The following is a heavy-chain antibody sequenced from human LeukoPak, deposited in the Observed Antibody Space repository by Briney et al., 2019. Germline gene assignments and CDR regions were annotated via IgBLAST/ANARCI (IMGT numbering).Heavy chain of an antibody. J-gene: IGHJ5*02. Sequence: PSETLSLTCTVSGGSISSSSYYWGWIRQPPGKGLEWIGSIYYSGSTYYNPSLKSRVTISVDTSKNQFSLKLNSVTAADTAVYYCARGGRALVRGEWFDPWGQGTLVTVSS. CDR1: GGSISSSSYY. D-gene: IGHD3-10*01. CDR2: IYYSGST. V-gene: IGHV4-39*07. CDR3: ARGGRALVRGEWFDP.